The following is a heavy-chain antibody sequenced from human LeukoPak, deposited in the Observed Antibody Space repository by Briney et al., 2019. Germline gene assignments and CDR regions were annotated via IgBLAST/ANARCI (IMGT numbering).Heavy chain of an antibody. V-gene: IGHV1-2*02. Sequence: ASVTVSCKASGYTFTGYYMHWVRQAPGQGLEWMGWINPNSGGTNYAQKFQGRVTMTRDTSISTAYMELSRLRSDDTAVYYCASRTYYDSSGWSFDIWGQGTMVTVSS. CDR3: ASRTYYDSSGWSFDI. D-gene: IGHD3-22*01. CDR2: INPNSGGT. J-gene: IGHJ3*02. CDR1: GYTFTGYY.